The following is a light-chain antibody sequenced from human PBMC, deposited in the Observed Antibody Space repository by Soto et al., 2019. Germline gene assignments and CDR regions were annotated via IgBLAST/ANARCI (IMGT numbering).Light chain of an antibody. CDR3: QQHCTSPYT. CDR1: QSISSSY. J-gene: IGKJ2*01. Sequence: EIVLTQSPGTLSLSPGERATLSCRTSQSISSSYIAWYLQKPGQTPRLLIYAASSRATGIPDRFSGSGSGTDFTLTITRLEPEEFAVYYCQQHCTSPYTFGQGTKLEIK. V-gene: IGKV3-20*01. CDR2: AAS.